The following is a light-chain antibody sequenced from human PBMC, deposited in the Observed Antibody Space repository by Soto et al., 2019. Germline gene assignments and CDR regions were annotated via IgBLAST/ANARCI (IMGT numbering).Light chain of an antibody. CDR1: QSVSSN. CDR3: QQYNNWLPGT. CDR2: GAS. Sequence: EIVMTQSPATLSVSPGERATLSCRASQSVSSNLAWYQQKPGQAPRLLIYGASTRPTGIPARFSGSGSGTEFTLTISSLQSEDFAVYYCQQYNNWLPGTFGQGTKLEIK. V-gene: IGKV3-15*01. J-gene: IGKJ2*02.